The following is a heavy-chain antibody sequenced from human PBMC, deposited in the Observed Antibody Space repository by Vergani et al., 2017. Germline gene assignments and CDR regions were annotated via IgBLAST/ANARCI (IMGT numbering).Heavy chain of an antibody. Sequence: QVQLVQSGAEVKKPGASVKVSCKASRYTFTSYDINWVRQATGQGLEWMGIINPSGGSTSYAQKFQGRVTMTRDTSTSTVYMELSSLRSEDTAVYYCARDSRYCSSTSCYVGRDWFDPWGQGTLVTVSS. CDR2: INPSGGST. CDR3: ARDSRYCSSTSCYVGRDWFDP. V-gene: IGHV1-46*01. D-gene: IGHD2-2*01. CDR1: RYTFTSYD. J-gene: IGHJ5*02.